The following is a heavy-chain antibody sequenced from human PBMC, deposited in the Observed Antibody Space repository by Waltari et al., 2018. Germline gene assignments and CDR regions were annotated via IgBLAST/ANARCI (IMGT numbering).Heavy chain of an antibody. V-gene: IGHV4-38-2*01. D-gene: IGHD6-19*01. J-gene: IGHJ5*02. CDR2: IYHSWST. CDR3: ARAWDSSGSGWFDP. Sequence: QVQLQESGPGLVKPSETLSLTCAVSGYSISSGYYWGWIRQPPGKGLEWIGSIYHSWSTSYNPSLKSRVTISVDTSKNQFSLKLSSVTAADTAVYYCARAWDSSGSGWFDPWGQGTLVTVSS. CDR1: GYSISSGYY.